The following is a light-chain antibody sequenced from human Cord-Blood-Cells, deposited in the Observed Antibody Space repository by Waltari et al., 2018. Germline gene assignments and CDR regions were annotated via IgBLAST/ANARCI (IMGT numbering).Light chain of an antibody. CDR1: QSISSW. CDR3: QQYNSYSGN. Sequence: DIQMTQSPSTLSASVGDRVTITCRASQSISSWLAWYQQKPGKAPKLLIYDASSLESGVPSRFSGSGSGTEFTLTISRLQPDDFATYYCQQYNSYSGNFGQGTKLEIK. V-gene: IGKV1-5*01. J-gene: IGKJ2*01. CDR2: DAS.